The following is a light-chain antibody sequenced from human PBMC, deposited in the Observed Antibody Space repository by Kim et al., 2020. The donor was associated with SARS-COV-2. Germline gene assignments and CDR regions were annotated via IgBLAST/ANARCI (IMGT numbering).Light chain of an antibody. CDR1: QRLTSNS. Sequence: EIVLTQSPGTLSLSPGESATLSCRASQRLTSNSLAWYQQKQGQAPRLLVYGASSRATGIPDRFSGSGVSGTDFTLTIGRLEPEDFALYYFQQDGSSLITFGQRTRLEIK. V-gene: IGKV3-20*01. CDR3: QQDGSSLIT. J-gene: IGKJ5*01. CDR2: GAS.